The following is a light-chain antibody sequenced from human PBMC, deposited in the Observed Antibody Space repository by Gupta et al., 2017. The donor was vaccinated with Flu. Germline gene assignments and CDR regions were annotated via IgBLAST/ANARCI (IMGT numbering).Light chain of an antibody. J-gene: IGLJ2*01. CDR2: GNS. CDR3: QSYDSILSGSV. CDR1: SSNIGAGYD. V-gene: IGLV1-40*01. Sequence: SLLPHPLSVSRAPGHMVTISCTGSSSNIGAGYDVHWSQRLPGTAPKLLIYGNSSRPSGVPDRFSGSKSGTTASLAITGLQAEDEADYYCQSYDSILSGSVFGGGTKLTVL.